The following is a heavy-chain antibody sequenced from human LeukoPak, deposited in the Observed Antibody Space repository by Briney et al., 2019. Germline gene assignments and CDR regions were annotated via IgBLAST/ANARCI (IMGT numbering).Heavy chain of an antibody. Sequence: SETLSLTCAVYGGSFSGYYWSRIRQPPGKGLEWIGEINHSGSTNYNPSLMSRVTISVDTSKNQFSLKLSSVTTPDTAVYYCAREIVVVVAASGGYYFDYWGQGTLVTVSS. D-gene: IGHD2-15*01. CDR3: AREIVVVVAASGGYYFDY. CDR1: GGSFSGYY. J-gene: IGHJ4*02. CDR2: INHSGST. V-gene: IGHV4-34*01.